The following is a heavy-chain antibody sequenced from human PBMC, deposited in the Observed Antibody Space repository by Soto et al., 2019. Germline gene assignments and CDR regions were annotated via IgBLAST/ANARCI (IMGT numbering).Heavy chain of an antibody. V-gene: IGHV3-15*07. CDR3: TTDRLSVGYCGSSTNCSGY. CDR2: VKSKTDGGTT. D-gene: IGHD2-15*01. J-gene: IGHJ4*02. CDR1: GFTFTNAW. Sequence: EVQLVESGGGLVKPGGSLRLSCVASGFTFTNAWMNWVRQAPGQGLEWVGRVKSKTDGGTTDYAAPVKGRFTISRDDSTYTVNLQLNSLKAEDTALYYCTTDRLSVGYCGSSTNCSGYWGQGTLVTVSS.